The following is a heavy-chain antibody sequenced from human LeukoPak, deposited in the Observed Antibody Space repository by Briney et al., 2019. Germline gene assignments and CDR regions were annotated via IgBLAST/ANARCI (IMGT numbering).Heavy chain of an antibody. CDR3: ARLTVTGNTGYYFNS. J-gene: IGHJ4*02. D-gene: IGHD6-19*01. V-gene: IGHV4-59*08. CDR2: LYYSGST. Sequence: PSETLSLTCTVSGGPISSYSWSWIRQPPGKGLEWIAYLYYSGSTKYNPSLKSRVTISVDTSKNQFSLKLSSVTATDTAMYYCARLTVTGNTGYYFNSWGQGTLVTVSS. CDR1: GGPISSYS.